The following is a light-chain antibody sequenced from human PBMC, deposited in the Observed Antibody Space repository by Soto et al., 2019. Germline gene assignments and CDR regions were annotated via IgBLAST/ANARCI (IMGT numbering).Light chain of an antibody. CDR2: DVS. CDR1: SSDVGSYNR. CDR3: SSYTTSSTYV. J-gene: IGLJ1*01. Sequence: QSALTQPPSVSGSPGQSVAISCTGTSSDVGSYNRVSWYQQPPGTAPKLMIFDVSSRTSGVPDRFSGSKSGNTASLTISGLQAEYEAYYYCSSYTTSSTYVFGTGTKVTVL. V-gene: IGLV2-18*02.